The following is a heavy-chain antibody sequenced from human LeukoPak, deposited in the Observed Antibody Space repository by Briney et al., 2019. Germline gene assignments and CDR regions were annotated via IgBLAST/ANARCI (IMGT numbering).Heavy chain of an antibody. CDR1: GYKFSDYG. J-gene: IGHJ4*02. D-gene: IGHD1-14*01. CDR3: ARDNRQPFDF. CDR2: ISVYNGDT. V-gene: IGHV1-18*01. Sequence: ASVKVSCKTSGYKFSDYGVSWVRQAPGQGLEWMGWISVYNGDTEYTPKIQDRLSLTIDTSTNTAYMELGSLRSDDTALYYCARDNRQPFDFWGQGTLVTVSS.